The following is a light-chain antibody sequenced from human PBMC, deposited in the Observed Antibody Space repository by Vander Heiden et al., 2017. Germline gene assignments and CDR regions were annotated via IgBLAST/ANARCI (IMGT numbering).Light chain of an antibody. CDR2: QDS. CDR1: ELGDKY. J-gene: IGLJ2*01. V-gene: IGLV3-1*01. Sequence: SYELTQPHSVSVSPGQTARITCSGDELGDKYACWYPQKPGPSPVLVIYQDSKRPSGIPGCVSGSNSATTATTTIGGTQAVDESDYDSQAGNSSELVFGGGTKLTVL. CDR3: QAGNSSELV.